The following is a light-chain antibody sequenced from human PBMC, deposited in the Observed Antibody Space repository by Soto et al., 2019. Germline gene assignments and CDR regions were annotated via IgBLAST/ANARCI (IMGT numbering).Light chain of an antibody. CDR1: QSFRGL. CDR2: DAY. Sequence: VLSQSPVTLSLSPVERATLSCRASQSFRGLLAWYQQKPGQAPRVLIYDAYNRATGIPPRFSGSGFGTDCTLTISSLQPEDAATYYCQQLNSNPHSLGQGTRLEIK. J-gene: IGKJ5*01. V-gene: IGKV3-11*01. CDR3: QQLNSNPHS.